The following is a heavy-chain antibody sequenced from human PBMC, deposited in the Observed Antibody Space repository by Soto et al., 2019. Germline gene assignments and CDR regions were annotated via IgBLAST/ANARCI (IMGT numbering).Heavy chain of an antibody. V-gene: IGHV5-10-1*01. CDR3: AIQRRSSTTGGLDV. Sequence: GESLKISCRGSGYDFTNYWINWVRQMPGKGLEWMGRIDPSDSYTNYGPSFQGHVAISVDKSINTAYLQWSSLAASDTAMFYCAIQRRSSTTGGLDVWGQGTTVTVSS. CDR2: IDPSDSYT. D-gene: IGHD6-13*01. J-gene: IGHJ6*02. CDR1: GYDFTNYW.